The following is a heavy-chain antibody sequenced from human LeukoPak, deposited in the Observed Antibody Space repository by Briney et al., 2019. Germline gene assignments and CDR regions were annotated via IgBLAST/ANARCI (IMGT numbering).Heavy chain of an antibody. V-gene: IGHV1-2*02. J-gene: IGHJ4*02. Sequence: ASVKVSCKASGYTFTGYYMHWVRQAPGQGLEWMGWINPNSGGTNYAQKFQGRVTMTRDTSISTAYMEPSRLRSDDTAVYYCARAPTVVTPYYFDYWGQGTLVTVSS. D-gene: IGHD4-23*01. CDR2: INPNSGGT. CDR1: GYTFTGYY. CDR3: ARAPTVVTPYYFDY.